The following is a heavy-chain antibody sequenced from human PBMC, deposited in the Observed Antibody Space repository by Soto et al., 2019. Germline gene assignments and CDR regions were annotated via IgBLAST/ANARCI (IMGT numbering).Heavy chain of an antibody. Sequence: QITLKESGPTLEKPTQTLTVTCTFSEFSLSTSGVGVAWIRQPPGKALEWLALIYWDGDKRYSPFLKSRLTITKDTSENQVVLTLTNMDPVDTATYYCAHKGGRGAGMDVWGQGTTVTVSS. CDR2: IYWDGDK. CDR3: AHKGGRGAGMDV. V-gene: IGHV2-5*02. CDR1: EFSLSTSGVG. D-gene: IGHD2-15*01. J-gene: IGHJ6*02.